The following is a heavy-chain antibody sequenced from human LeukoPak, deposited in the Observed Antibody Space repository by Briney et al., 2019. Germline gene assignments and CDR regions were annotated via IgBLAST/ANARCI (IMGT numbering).Heavy chain of an antibody. D-gene: IGHD3-22*01. V-gene: IGHV3-74*01. CDR3: AILNVYYHDSSGYSTR. CDR2: IDSDGSST. Sequence: GGSLRLSCAASGFTFSSYWMHWVRQAPGKGLVWVSRIDSDGSSTSYADSVKGRFTISRDNAKNTLYLQMNSLRAEDTAVYYCAILNVYYHDSSGYSTRWGQGTLVTVSS. CDR1: GFTFSSYW. J-gene: IGHJ4*02.